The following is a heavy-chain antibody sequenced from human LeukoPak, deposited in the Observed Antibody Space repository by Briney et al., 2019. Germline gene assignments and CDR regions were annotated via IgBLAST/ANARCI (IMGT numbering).Heavy chain of an antibody. Sequence: GRSLRLSCAASGFTFDDYAMHWVRQAPGKGLEWVSGISWNSGSIGYADSVKGRFTISRDNAKNSLYLQMNSLRAEDTALYYCAKGSGYYNYYYYGMDVWGQGTTVTVSS. CDR2: ISWNSGSI. V-gene: IGHV3-9*01. CDR1: GFTFDDYA. J-gene: IGHJ6*02. D-gene: IGHD3-22*01. CDR3: AKGSGYYNYYYYGMDV.